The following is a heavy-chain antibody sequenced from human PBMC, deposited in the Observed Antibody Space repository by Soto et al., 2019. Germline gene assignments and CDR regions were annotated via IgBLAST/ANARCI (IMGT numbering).Heavy chain of an antibody. CDR1: GFTFSSYA. V-gene: IGHV3-23*01. D-gene: IGHD2-2*01. Sequence: EVQLLESGGGLVQPGGSLRLSCAASGFTFSSYAMSWVRQAPGKGLEWVSAISGSGGSTYYADSVKGRFTISRDNSKNTLYLQMNSLRAEDTAVYYCAKVEGDVVVPADYFDYWGQGTLVTVSS. J-gene: IGHJ4*02. CDR2: ISGSGGST. CDR3: AKVEGDVVVPADYFDY.